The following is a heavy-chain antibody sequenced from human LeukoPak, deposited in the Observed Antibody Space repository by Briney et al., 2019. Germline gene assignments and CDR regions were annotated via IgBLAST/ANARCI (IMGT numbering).Heavy chain of an antibody. J-gene: IGHJ4*02. CDR1: GFTFSSYA. Sequence: GGSLRLSCAASGFTFSSYAMHWVRQAPGKGLEWVAVISYDGSNKYYADSVKGRFTISRDNSKNTLYLQMNSLRAEDTAVYYCARDLVGAPDYWGQGTLVTVSS. V-gene: IGHV3-30*04. D-gene: IGHD1-26*01. CDR3: ARDLVGAPDY. CDR2: ISYDGSNK.